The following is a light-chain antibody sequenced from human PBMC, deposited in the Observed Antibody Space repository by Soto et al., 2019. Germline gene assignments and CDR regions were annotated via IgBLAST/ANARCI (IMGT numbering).Light chain of an antibody. Sequence: EVVMTQSPATLYVSPGVRVTLSCRASQAVGYNLAWYQHKPGQAPRLLIYGASTRVTGIPTRFSGSGSGTEFTLTISSLQSEDFAIYYCQQSYTFGQGTKLEIK. CDR3: QQSYT. CDR2: GAS. V-gene: IGKV3-15*01. CDR1: QAVGYN. J-gene: IGKJ2*01.